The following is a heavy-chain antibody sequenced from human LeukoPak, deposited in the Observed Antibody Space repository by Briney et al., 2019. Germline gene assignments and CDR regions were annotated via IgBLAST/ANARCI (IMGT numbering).Heavy chain of an antibody. CDR1: GYTLTELS. V-gene: IGHV1-24*01. CDR2: FDPEDGET. CDR3: ATMRDYDREGGDAFDI. D-gene: IGHD3-22*01. Sequence: GASVKVSCKVSGYTLTELSMHWVRQAPGKGLEWMGGFDPEDGETIYAQKFQGRVTMTEDTSTDTAYMELSSLRSEDTAVYYCATMRDYDREGGDAFDIWGQGTMVTVSS. J-gene: IGHJ3*02.